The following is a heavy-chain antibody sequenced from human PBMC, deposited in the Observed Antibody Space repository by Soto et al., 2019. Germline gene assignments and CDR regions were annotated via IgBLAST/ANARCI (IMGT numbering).Heavy chain of an antibody. D-gene: IGHD4-17*01. V-gene: IGHV4-30-4*01. CDR1: GGSISSGDYY. CDR3: ARQGRGGDLPFDY. J-gene: IGHJ4*02. Sequence: QVQLQESGPGLVKPSQTLSLTCTVSGGSISSGDYYWSWIRQPPVKGLEWIGYIYYSGSTYYNPSLKSRVTISVDTSKNQFSLKLSSVTAADTAVYYCARQGRGGDLPFDYWGQGTLVTVSS. CDR2: IYYSGST.